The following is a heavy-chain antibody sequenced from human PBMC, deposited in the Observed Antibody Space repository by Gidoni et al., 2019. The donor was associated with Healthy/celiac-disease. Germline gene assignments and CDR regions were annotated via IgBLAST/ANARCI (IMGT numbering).Heavy chain of an antibody. CDR2: ISNSSSYI. CDR1: GLTFSSDS. J-gene: IGHJ6*02. Sequence: EVQLVESGGGLVKPGGSLRRSCAASGLTFSSDSMSWVRQAPGKGLEWVSSISNSSSYIYYADSVKGRFTISRDNAKNSLYLQMNSLRAEDTAVYYCARDTSRDTAMPNYYYYGMDVWGQGTTVTVSS. V-gene: IGHV3-21*01. D-gene: IGHD5-18*01. CDR3: ARDTSRDTAMPNYYYYGMDV.